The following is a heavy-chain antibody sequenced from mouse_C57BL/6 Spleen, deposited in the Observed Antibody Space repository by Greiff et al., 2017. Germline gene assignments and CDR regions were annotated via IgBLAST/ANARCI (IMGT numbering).Heavy chain of an antibody. CDR1: GYTFTDYY. CDR2: IYPGSGNT. V-gene: IGHV1-76*01. D-gene: IGHD6-1*01. Sequence: QVQLQQSGAELVRPGASVKLSCKASGYTFTDYYINWVKQRPGQGLEWIARIYPGSGNTYYNEKFKGKATLTAEKSSSTAYMQLSSLTSEDSAVYVCARLGIYENYFDYWGQGTTLTVSS. CDR3: ARLGIYENYFDY. J-gene: IGHJ2*01.